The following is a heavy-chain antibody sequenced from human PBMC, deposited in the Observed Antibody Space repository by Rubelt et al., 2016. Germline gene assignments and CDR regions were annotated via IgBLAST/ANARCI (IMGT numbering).Heavy chain of an antibody. CDR1: GYTFTTYG. D-gene: IGHD6-6*01. CDR2: IITYNGNT. CDR3: ASGGIAARLVDY. J-gene: IGHJ4*02. Sequence: QVQLVQSGAEVKKPGASVKVSCKASGYTFTTYGISWVRQAPGQGLEWMGWIITYNGNTNYAQKPQGIVTMNQETSTSTAYMELRSLRSDDTAGYYCASGGIAARLVDYWGQGTLVTVSS. V-gene: IGHV1-18*01.